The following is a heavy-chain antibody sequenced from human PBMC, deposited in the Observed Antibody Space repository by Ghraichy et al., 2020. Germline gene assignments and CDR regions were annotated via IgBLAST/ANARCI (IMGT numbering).Heavy chain of an antibody. Sequence: GGSLRLSCAVSGFTFSIYWMTWVRQAPGKGLEWVANIKQDGSEKYYVDSVKGRFTIPRDNAKNSLYLQMNSLRAEDTAVYYCARVNLPRDMRRAMDVWGQGTTVTVSS. V-gene: IGHV3-7*02. D-gene: IGHD3-9*01. J-gene: IGHJ6*02. CDR3: ARVNLPRDMRRAMDV. CDR1: GFTFSIYW. CDR2: IKQDGSEK.